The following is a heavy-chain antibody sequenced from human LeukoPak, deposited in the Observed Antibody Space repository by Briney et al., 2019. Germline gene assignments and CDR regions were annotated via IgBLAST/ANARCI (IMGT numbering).Heavy chain of an antibody. Sequence: GGSLRLSCAASGFTFSGYWMSWVRQAPGKGLEWVANIKQDGSEKYYVDSVKGRFTISRDNAKNSLYLQMNSLRAEDTAVYYCARYCGGDCYKYYYGMDVWGQGTTVTVSS. V-gene: IGHV3-7*01. CDR2: IKQDGSEK. CDR1: GFTFSGYW. J-gene: IGHJ6*02. CDR3: ARYCGGDCYKYYYGMDV. D-gene: IGHD2-21*02.